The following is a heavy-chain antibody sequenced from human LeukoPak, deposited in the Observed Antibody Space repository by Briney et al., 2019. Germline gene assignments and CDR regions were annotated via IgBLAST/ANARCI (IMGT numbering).Heavy chain of an antibody. Sequence: GGSLRLSCAASGLTFSSYGMHWVRQAPGKGLEWVAIIWYDGSNKYYADSVKGRFTISRDNPKNTLYLQMNSLRAEDTAVYYCARASGSSGWYYFDYWGQGTLVTVSS. J-gene: IGHJ4*02. V-gene: IGHV3-33*01. D-gene: IGHD6-19*01. CDR3: ARASGSSGWYYFDY. CDR2: IWYDGSNK. CDR1: GLTFSSYG.